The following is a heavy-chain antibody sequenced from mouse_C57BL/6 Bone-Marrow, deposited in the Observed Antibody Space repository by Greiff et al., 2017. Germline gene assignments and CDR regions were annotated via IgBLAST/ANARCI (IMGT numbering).Heavy chain of an antibody. Sequence: VQLQQSGAELVRPGASVKLSCTASGFNIKDDYMHWVKQRPEQALEWIGWIDPENGDTEYASKFQGKATITADTSSNTAYLQLSSLTSEDAAVYYCTTPCDYDDPRGFAYWGQGTLVTVSA. D-gene: IGHD2-4*01. CDR2: IDPENGDT. V-gene: IGHV14-4*01. J-gene: IGHJ3*01. CDR3: TTPCDYDDPRGFAY. CDR1: GFNIKDDY.